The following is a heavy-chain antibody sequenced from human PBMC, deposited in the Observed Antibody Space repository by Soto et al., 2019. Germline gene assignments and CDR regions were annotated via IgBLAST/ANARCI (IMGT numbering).Heavy chain of an antibody. V-gene: IGHV3-11*05. J-gene: IGHJ3*02. CDR1: GFTLSDCY. D-gene: IGHD3-9*01. Sequence: PGGSLRLSCAVSGFTLSDCYMSWIRQAPGKGLEWVSYISSSRSYTNYADSVKGRFTISRDNAKNSLYLQMNSLRVEDTAVYYCARDADILTGSDAFDIWGQGTMVTVSS. CDR3: ARDADILTGSDAFDI. CDR2: ISSSRSYT.